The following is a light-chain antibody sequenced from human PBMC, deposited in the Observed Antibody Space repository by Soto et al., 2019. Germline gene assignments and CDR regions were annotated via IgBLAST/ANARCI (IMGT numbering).Light chain of an antibody. CDR1: LNVDIY. J-gene: IGKJ5*01. CDR2: DAS. V-gene: IGKV3-11*01. CDR3: QQRKNWPPIT. Sequence: ETVLTQSPATLSLSPGERATLSCRASLNVDIYLVWYQQKPGQAPRLLIYDASNRATGIPARFSGSGSGTDFTLTISSLEPEDFAVYYCQQRKNWPPITFGQGTRLEIK.